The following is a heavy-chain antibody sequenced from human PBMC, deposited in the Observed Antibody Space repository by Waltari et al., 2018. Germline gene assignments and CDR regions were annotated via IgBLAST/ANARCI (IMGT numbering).Heavy chain of an antibody. D-gene: IGHD3-10*01. Sequence: EVQLVESGGGLVQPGGSLRLSCAASGFTFSSYEMNWVRQAPGKGLEWVSYISSSGSTIYYADSVKGRFTISRDNAKNSLYLQMNSLRAEDTAVYYCARYIYGPWYVDYWGQGTLVTVSS. V-gene: IGHV3-48*03. CDR1: GFTFSSYE. J-gene: IGHJ4*02. CDR3: ARYIYGPWYVDY. CDR2: ISSSGSTI.